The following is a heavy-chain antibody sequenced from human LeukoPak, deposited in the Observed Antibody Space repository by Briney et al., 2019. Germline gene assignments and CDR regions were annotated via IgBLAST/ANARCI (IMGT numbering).Heavy chain of an antibody. D-gene: IGHD3-9*01. Sequence: SETLSLTCTVSGGSISSGSYYWGWIRQPPGKGLEWIGSIYYSGSTYYNPSLKSRVTISVDTSKNQFSLKLSSVTAADTAVYYCARNPSYYDILTGYYPRYFDCWGQGTLVTVSS. CDR2: IYYSGST. CDR3: ARNPSYYDILTGYYPRYFDC. V-gene: IGHV4-39*07. CDR1: GGSISSGSYY. J-gene: IGHJ4*02.